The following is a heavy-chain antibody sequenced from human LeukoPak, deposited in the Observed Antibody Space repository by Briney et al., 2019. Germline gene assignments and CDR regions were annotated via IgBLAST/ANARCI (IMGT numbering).Heavy chain of an antibody. J-gene: IGHJ4*02. CDR1: GFTFSGYS. Sequence: GGSLRLSCAGSGFTFSGYSMNWVRQAPGKGLEWVSSISGSSDYIFYADLAKGRFTISRDNAKNSLYLQMNSLRAEDTAVYYCASDLPAATSWGQGTLVTVSS. V-gene: IGHV3-21*01. D-gene: IGHD2-2*01. CDR2: ISGSSDYI. CDR3: ASDLPAATS.